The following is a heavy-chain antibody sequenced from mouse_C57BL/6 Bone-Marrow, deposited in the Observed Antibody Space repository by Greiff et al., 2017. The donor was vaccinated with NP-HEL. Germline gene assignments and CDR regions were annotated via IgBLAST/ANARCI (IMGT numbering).Heavy chain of an antibody. CDR3: TPIYYCYWGYFDF. CDR1: GFNIKDDY. D-gene: IGHD2-3*01. J-gene: IGHJ2*01. CDR2: IDPENGDT. Sequence: VQLKESGAELVRPGASVKLSCTASGFNIKDDYMHWVKQRPEQGLEWIGWIDPENGDTEYASKFQGKATITADTSSNTAYLQLSSLTSEDTSVYFCTPIYYCYWGYFDFWGQGTTLTVSS. V-gene: IGHV14-4*01.